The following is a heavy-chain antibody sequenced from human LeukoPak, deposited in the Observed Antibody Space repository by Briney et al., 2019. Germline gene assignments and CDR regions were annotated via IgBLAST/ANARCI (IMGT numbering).Heavy chain of an antibody. J-gene: IGHJ4*02. CDR2: IKQDGSVK. V-gene: IGHV3-7*01. CDR1: GFTFSNYW. CDR3: ARIGYSSSSLDY. Sequence: GGSLRLSCAASGFTFSNYWMSWVRQAPGKGLEWVANIKQDGSVKYYVDSVKGRFTISRDNAKNFLQMNSLRVEDMAVYYCARIGYSSSSLDYWGQGTLVTVSS. D-gene: IGHD6-6*01.